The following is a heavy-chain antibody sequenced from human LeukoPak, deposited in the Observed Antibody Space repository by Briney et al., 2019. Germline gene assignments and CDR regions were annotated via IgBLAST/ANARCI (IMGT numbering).Heavy chain of an antibody. V-gene: IGHV1-3*01. CDR2: INAGNGNT. CDR3: ARDSIRLGDWYFDL. Sequence: ASVKVSCKAPGYTFTSYAMHWVRQAPGQRLEWMGWINAGNGNTKYSQKFQGRVTITRDTSASTAYMELSSLRSEDTAVYYCARDSIRLGDWYFDLWGRGTLVTVSS. D-gene: IGHD3-16*01. CDR1: GYTFTSYA. J-gene: IGHJ2*01.